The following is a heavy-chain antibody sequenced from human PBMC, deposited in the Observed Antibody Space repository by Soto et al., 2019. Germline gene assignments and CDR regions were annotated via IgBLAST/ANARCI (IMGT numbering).Heavy chain of an antibody. D-gene: IGHD6-6*01. V-gene: IGHV3-30-3*01. Sequence: GGSLRLSCAASGFTFSSYSMHWVRQAPGKGLEWVAVISSNGNDKFYSDSVKGRFTFSRDNSKDALYLQMNSLRPEDTAVYYCARVSEYSRSPRYLGFYYYGMDVWGQGTTVTVSS. CDR2: ISSNGNDK. CDR3: ARVSEYSRSPRYLGFYYYGMDV. CDR1: GFTFSSYS. J-gene: IGHJ6*02.